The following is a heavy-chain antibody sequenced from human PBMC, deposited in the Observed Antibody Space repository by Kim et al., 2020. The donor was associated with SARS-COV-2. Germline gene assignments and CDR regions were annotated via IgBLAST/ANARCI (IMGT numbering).Heavy chain of an antibody. Sequence: GESLKISCKGSGYSFTTYWIGWVRQMPGRGLDWMGIIYPGDSDTRYSPSFQGQVTISADKSISTAYLQWSSLKASDTAMYYCVRQGRYYDFWSGPDYWGQGTLVTVSS. J-gene: IGHJ4*02. V-gene: IGHV5-51*01. D-gene: IGHD3-3*01. CDR3: VRQGRYYDFWSGPDY. CDR1: GYSFTTYW. CDR2: IYPGDSDT.